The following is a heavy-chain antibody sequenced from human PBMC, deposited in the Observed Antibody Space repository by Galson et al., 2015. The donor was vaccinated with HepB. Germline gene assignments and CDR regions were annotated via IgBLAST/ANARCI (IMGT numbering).Heavy chain of an antibody. CDR3: ARSLGRYYFYRLDV. Sequence: SLRLSCAASGFTFDDYGMNWVRQAPGKGLEWVSGINWNGGSTGYADSVKGRFTISRDNAKDSLFLQMNSLRAEDTALYHCARSLGRYYFYRLDVWGQGTTVTVSS. CDR1: GFTFDDYG. CDR2: INWNGGST. D-gene: IGHD3-16*01. J-gene: IGHJ6*02. V-gene: IGHV3-20*01.